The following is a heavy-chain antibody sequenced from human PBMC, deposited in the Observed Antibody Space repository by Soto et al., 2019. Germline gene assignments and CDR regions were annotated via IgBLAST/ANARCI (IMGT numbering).Heavy chain of an antibody. D-gene: IGHD2-15*01. Sequence: HLVESGGGVVQPGRSLRLSCGASGFSFSSYGMHWVRQAPGKGLEWVAVIWYDGSNKYYADSVKGRLTISRDNSKNPLYLQMNSLRAEDTAVYYCARGGYSVAYGMDVWGQGTTVTVPS. V-gene: IGHV3-33*01. J-gene: IGHJ6*02. CDR1: GFSFSSYG. CDR3: ARGGYSVAYGMDV. CDR2: IWYDGSNK.